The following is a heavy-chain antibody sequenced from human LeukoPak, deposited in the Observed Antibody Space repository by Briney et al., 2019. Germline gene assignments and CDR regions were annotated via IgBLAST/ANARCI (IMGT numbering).Heavy chain of an antibody. CDR3: ARGYSSSCPDY. CDR2: ISSSGTTI. J-gene: IGHJ4*02. D-gene: IGHD6-13*01. CDR1: GFTFSDYY. V-gene: IGHV3-11*01. Sequence: PGGSLRLSCAASGFTFSDYYMSWIRQAPGEGLEWVSFISSSGTTIYYADSVNGRFTISRDSAKNSLFLQMNSLRAEDTAVYYCARGYSSSCPDYWGQGTLLTVSS.